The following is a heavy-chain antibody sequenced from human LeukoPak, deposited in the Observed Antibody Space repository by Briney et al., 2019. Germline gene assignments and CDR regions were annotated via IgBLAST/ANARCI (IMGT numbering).Heavy chain of an antibody. D-gene: IGHD2-15*01. CDR2: IYYSGST. CDR1: GGSISSSSYY. CDR3: ASSRYCSGGSCYSGGSYYYYGMDV. V-gene: IGHV4-39*07. Sequence: SETLSLTCTVSGGSISSSSYYWGWIRQPPGKGLEWIGSIYYSGSTYYNPSLKSRVTVSMDTSKNQFSLKLSSVTAADTAVYYCASSRYCSGGSCYSGGSYYYYGMDVWGQGTTVTVSS. J-gene: IGHJ6*02.